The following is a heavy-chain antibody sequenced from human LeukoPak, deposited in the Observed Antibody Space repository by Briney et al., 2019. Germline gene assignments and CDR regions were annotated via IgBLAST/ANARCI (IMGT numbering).Heavy chain of an antibody. Sequence: GGSLRLSCAASGFTFSSYEMNWVRQAPGKGLEWVSYISSSGSTIYYADSVKGRFTISRDNSKTTLYLQMNSLRAEDTAVYYCAKTYYYDSSGHDYWGQGTLVTVSS. D-gene: IGHD3-22*01. J-gene: IGHJ4*02. CDR1: GFTFSSYE. V-gene: IGHV3-48*03. CDR2: ISSSGSTI. CDR3: AKTYYYDSSGHDY.